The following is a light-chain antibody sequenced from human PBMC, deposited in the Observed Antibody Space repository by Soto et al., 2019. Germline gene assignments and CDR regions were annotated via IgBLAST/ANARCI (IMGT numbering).Light chain of an antibody. CDR1: QSISTY. J-gene: IGKJ1*01. Sequence: TSDVRASGEDSRTRWWRSGQSISTYLNWYQQKPGTAPRLLIYSASSVKTGVPPRFSGSGSGRDFTLTISSLRPPDIATYFCQQSYTSLPWTFGQGTKVDIK. V-gene: IGKV1-39*01. CDR2: SAS. CDR3: QQSYTSLPWT.